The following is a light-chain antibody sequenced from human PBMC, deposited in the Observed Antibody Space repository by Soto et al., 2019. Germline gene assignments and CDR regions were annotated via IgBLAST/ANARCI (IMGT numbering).Light chain of an antibody. J-gene: IGKJ4*01. CDR2: LAS. Sequence: IVMTQSPLSLPVTPGEPASISCRSSQSLLHRSGYNYLTWYVQKPGQSPQLLIYLASGRASGVPDRFNGIGSGTDFTLRISRVEAEDVGVYYCMQALETPLAFGGGTKLEIK. V-gene: IGKV2-28*01. CDR1: QSLLHRSGYNY. CDR3: MQALETPLA.